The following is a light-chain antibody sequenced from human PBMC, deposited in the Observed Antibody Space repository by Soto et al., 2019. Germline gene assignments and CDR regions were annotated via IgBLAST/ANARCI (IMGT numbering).Light chain of an antibody. CDR1: QGISSY. J-gene: IGKJ3*01. Sequence: DIQMTQSPSSLSASVGDRVTITCRATQGISSYLAWYQQKPGKVPKLLIYAASTLQSGVPSRFSVSGSGTDFTLTISSLQPEDGATYYCQRYISAPFTFGPGTNVDIK. V-gene: IGKV1-27*01. CDR3: QRYISAPFT. CDR2: AAS.